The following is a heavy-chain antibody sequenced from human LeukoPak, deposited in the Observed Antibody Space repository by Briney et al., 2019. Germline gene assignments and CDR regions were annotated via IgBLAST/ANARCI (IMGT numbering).Heavy chain of an antibody. CDR2: IRGSGGST. CDR1: GFTFSSYA. CDR3: AKWGCSGGSCYPFDY. V-gene: IGHV3-23*01. D-gene: IGHD2-15*01. Sequence: PGGSLRLSCAASGFTFSSYAMHWVRQAPGKGLEWVSAIRGSGGSTYYADSVKGRFTISRDNSKNTLCLQMNSLRAEDTAVYYCAKWGCSGGSCYPFDYWGQGTLVTVSS. J-gene: IGHJ4*02.